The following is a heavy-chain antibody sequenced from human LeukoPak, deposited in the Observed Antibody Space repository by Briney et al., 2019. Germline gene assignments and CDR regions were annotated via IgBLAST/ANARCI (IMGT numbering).Heavy chain of an antibody. J-gene: IGHJ4*02. D-gene: IGHD2-21*02. Sequence: GGSLKLSCAASGFTFSGSAVHSVRQASGKGVGWVARIRSKANSYATAYAASVKGRFTISRDDSTNTAYLQMNSLKTEDTAVYYCIAWVVTAYTWGQGTLVTVSS. CDR2: IRSKANSYAT. V-gene: IGHV3-73*01. CDR3: IAWVVTAYT. CDR1: GFTFSGSA.